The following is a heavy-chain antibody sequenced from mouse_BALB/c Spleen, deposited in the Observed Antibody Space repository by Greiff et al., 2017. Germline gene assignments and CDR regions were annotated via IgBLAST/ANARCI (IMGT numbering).Heavy chain of an antibody. CDR3: AREGNDYDVDY. CDR2: ISTYYGNT. Sequence: LQESGPELVRPGVSVKISCKGSGYTFTDYAMHWVKQSHAKSLEWIGVISTYYGNTNYNQKFKGKATMTVDKSSSTAYMELARLTSEDSAIYYCAREGNDYDVDYWGQGTTLTVSS. D-gene: IGHD2-4*01. CDR1: GYTFTDYA. V-gene: IGHV1-67*01. J-gene: IGHJ2*01.